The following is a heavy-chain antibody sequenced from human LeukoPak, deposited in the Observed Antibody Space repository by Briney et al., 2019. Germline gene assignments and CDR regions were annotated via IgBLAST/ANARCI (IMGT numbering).Heavy chain of an antibody. Sequence: GGSLRLSCAASGFSFSTYSMNWVRQAPGKGLEWVSYIGGSGTTIYYTDSVKGRFTISRDNAKKVLYLQMSSLRAEDTAVYYCARAHDYGDYPPDYWGQGTLVTVSS. CDR1: GFSFSTYS. D-gene: IGHD4-17*01. CDR2: IGGSGTTI. CDR3: ARAHDYGDYPPDY. J-gene: IGHJ4*02. V-gene: IGHV3-48*01.